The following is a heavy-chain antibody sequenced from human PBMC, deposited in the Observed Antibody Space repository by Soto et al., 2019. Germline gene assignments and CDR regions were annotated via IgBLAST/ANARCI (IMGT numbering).Heavy chain of an antibody. CDR2: ISSGGAVS. J-gene: IGHJ5*02. Sequence: VQLVESGGGLVKPGGSLRLPCAASGFVFSDNYMTWIRQAPGKGLEWISDISSGGAVSNFADSVRGRFTISRDNTNNSLYLQMNNLRAEDTAIYYCARRLTGRTTGDWFDPWGQGTLVTVSS. CDR1: GFVFSDNY. D-gene: IGHD1-1*01. V-gene: IGHV3-11*01. CDR3: ARRLTGRTTGDWFDP.